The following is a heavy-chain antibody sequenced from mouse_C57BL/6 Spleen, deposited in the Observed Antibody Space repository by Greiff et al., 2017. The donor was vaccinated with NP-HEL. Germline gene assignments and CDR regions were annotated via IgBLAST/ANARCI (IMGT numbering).Heavy chain of an antibody. CDR1: GYSFTDYN. D-gene: IGHD2-2*01. CDR2: INPNYGTT. J-gene: IGHJ4*01. V-gene: IGHV1-39*01. CDR3: ARGTTMVTSYYAMDY. Sequence: VQLKESGPELVKPGASVKISCKASGYSFTDYNMNWVKQSNGKSLEWIGVINPNYGTTSYNQKFKGKATLTVDQSSSTAYMQLNSLTSEDSAVYYCARGTTMVTSYYAMDYWGQGTSVTVSS.